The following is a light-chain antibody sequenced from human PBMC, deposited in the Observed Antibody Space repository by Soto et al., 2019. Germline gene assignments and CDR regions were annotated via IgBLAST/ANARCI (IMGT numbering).Light chain of an antibody. Sequence: DIQMTQSPSTLSASVGDRVAITCRASQNIRNWLAWYQQKPGKAPKLLIFAASSLQSGFPSRFSGSRSGPDFTLTISSLQPEDFATYYCQQSYSSPPTCGQGTKGDIK. V-gene: IGKV1-39*01. CDR1: QNIRNW. CDR3: QQSYSSPPT. CDR2: AAS. J-gene: IGKJ1*01.